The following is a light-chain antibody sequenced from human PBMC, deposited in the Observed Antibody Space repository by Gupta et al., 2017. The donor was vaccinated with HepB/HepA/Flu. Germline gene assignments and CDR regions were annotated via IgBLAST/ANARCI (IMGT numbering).Light chain of an antibody. CDR3: SAWDSSLNGHV. CDR1: SNNVGHEG. Sequence: GLTHPPSGSTGWRQTATLTCTGNSNNVGHEGAVWLQQHQGHPPKLLSYKNNDRPSGISERFSASRSGNTASLTITEVQPEDEADYYCSAWDSSLNGHVFGTGTKVNVL. V-gene: IGLV10-54*04. CDR2: KNN. J-gene: IGLJ1*01.